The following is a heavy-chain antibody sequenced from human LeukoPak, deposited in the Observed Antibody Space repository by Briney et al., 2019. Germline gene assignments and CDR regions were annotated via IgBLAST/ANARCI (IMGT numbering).Heavy chain of an antibody. V-gene: IGHV4-39*07. CDR3: ARGRPYYYDSPAWAFDI. D-gene: IGHD3-22*01. CDR1: GGSISSSSYY. Sequence: PSETLSLTCTVSGGSISSSSYYWGWIRQPPGKGLEWIGSIYYSGSTYYNPSLKSRVTISVDTSKNQFSLKLSSVTAADTAVYYCARGRPYYYDSPAWAFDIWGQGTLVTVSS. J-gene: IGHJ4*02. CDR2: IYYSGST.